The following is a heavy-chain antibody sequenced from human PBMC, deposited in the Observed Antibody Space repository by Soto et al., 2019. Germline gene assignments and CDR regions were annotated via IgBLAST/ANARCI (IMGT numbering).Heavy chain of an antibody. J-gene: IGHJ4*02. CDR1: GFTFTSYG. D-gene: IGHD3-9*01. V-gene: IGHV3-23*01. CDR3: ARDVGLDSDDFFAY. Sequence: GGSLRLSCTASGFTFTSYGMGWVRQAPGKGLQWVSTIRGDGGQTHYTDSVKGRFSISRDNSKNTVYLQMDSLRAEDTAMYFCARDVGLDSDDFFAYWGQGTQVTVYS. CDR2: IRGDGGQT.